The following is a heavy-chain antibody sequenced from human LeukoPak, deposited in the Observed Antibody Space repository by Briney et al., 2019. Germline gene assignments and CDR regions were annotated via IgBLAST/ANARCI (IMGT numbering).Heavy chain of an antibody. V-gene: IGHV4-39*01. J-gene: IGHJ5*02. CDR3: ARLSSGYYFSWFDP. CDR2: IYYSGST. CDR1: GGSISSSSYY. Sequence: SETPSLTCTVSGGSISSSSYYWGWIRQPPGKGLEWIGSIYYSGSTYYNPSLKSRVTISVGTSKNQFSLKLSSVTAADTAVYYCARLSSGYYFSWFDPWGQGTLVTVSS. D-gene: IGHD3-22*01.